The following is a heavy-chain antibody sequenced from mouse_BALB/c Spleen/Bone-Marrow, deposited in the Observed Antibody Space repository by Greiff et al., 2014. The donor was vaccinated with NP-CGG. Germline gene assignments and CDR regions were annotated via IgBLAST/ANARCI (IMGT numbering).Heavy chain of an antibody. J-gene: IGHJ3*01. D-gene: IGHD1-1*01. CDR2: TYPSDSYT. CDR1: GYTFTSYW. V-gene: IGHV1-69*02. Sequence: QVQLQQSGAELVRPGASVKLSCKASGYTFTSYWINWVKQRPGQGLEWIGNTYPSDSYTNYNQKFKDKATLTVDKSSSTAYMQLSSPTSEDSAVYYCTRVRGYGSRAWFAYWGQGTLVTVSA. CDR3: TRVRGYGSRAWFAY.